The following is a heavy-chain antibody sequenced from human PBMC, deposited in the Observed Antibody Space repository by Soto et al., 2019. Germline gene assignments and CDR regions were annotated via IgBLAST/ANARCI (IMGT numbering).Heavy chain of an antibody. D-gene: IGHD3-3*01. Sequence: LRLSCAASGFTFDDYAMHWVRQAPGKGLEWVSGISWNSGSIGYADSVKGRFTISRDNAKNSLYLQMNSLRAEDTALYYCAKGYDFWSGLCDYWGQGTLVTVSS. V-gene: IGHV3-9*01. CDR2: ISWNSGSI. CDR3: AKGYDFWSGLCDY. CDR1: GFTFDDYA. J-gene: IGHJ4*02.